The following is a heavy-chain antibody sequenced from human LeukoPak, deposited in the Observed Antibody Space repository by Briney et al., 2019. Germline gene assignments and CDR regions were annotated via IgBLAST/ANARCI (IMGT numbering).Heavy chain of an antibody. CDR1: GFTFSSYS. D-gene: IGHD4-11*01. Sequence: PGGSLRLSCAASGFTFSSYSMNWVRQAPGKGLEWVSYISSSGSTIYYADSVKGRFTISRDNAKNSLYLQMNSLRAEDTAVYYCARTPPPATVTTYYYYYMDVWGKGTTVTVSS. CDR2: ISSSGSTI. V-gene: IGHV3-48*04. CDR3: ARTPPPATVTTYYYYYMDV. J-gene: IGHJ6*03.